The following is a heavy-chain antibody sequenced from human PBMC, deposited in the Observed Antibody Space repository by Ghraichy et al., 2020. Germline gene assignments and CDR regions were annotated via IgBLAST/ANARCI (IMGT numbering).Heavy chain of an antibody. J-gene: IGHJ4*02. V-gene: IGHV3-23*01. D-gene: IGHD5-18*01. Sequence: LNISYVASGFPFSTYYMSWVRQAPGKGLEWVSTISGSGGNTDYADSVRGRFTISRDNSKATLYLLMNGLRAEDTAVYYCAKDSGSFAINTAMGYFWGQGTLVTVSS. CDR1: GFPFSTYY. CDR2: ISGSGGNT. CDR3: AKDSGSFAINTAMGYF.